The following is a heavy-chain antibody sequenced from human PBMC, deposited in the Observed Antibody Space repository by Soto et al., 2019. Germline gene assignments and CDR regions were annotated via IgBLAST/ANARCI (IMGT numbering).Heavy chain of an antibody. CDR2: IGSSGVNS. Sequence: PGGSLRLSCAVSGFIFIDFSMNWVRQAPWKGLEWVESIGSSGVNSLYADSVKGRFIISRDNAKTSLDLQINSLRDEDTAVYYCAREKRHNSLGGRFGMDVCGQRSTLAVSS. CDR1: GFIFIDFS. D-gene: IGHD1-1*01. J-gene: IGHJ6*02. V-gene: IGHV3-21*01. CDR3: AREKRHNSLGGRFGMDV.